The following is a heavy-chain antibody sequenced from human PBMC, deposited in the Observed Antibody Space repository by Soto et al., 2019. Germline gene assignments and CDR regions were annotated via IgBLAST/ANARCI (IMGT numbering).Heavy chain of an antibody. V-gene: IGHV3-48*02. CDR1: GFTFSTDS. CDR2: ISTSGATR. CDR3: ARFFGSGFDY. Sequence: EVQLVESGGGLVEPGGSLRLSCVASGFTFSTDSMNWVRQAPGKGLEWVAHISTSGATRYYADSVKGRFTISRDNAKTSLYLQMDSLRDEDTAVYYCARFFGSGFDYWGQGTLVTVSS. J-gene: IGHJ4*02. D-gene: IGHD6-19*01.